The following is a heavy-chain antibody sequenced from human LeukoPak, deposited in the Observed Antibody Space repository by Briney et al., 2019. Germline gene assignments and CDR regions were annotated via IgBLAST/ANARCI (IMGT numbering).Heavy chain of an antibody. CDR1: GYTFTGYY. CDR3: ARGPFYYDSSGYYRFDY. Sequence: ASVKVSCKASGYTFTGYYMHWVRQAPGQGLEWMGWINPNSGGTNYAQKFQGRVTMTRDTSISTAYMELSRLRSDDTAVHYCARGPFYYDSSGYYRFDYWGQGTLVTVSS. D-gene: IGHD3-22*01. V-gene: IGHV1-2*02. J-gene: IGHJ4*02. CDR2: INPNSGGT.